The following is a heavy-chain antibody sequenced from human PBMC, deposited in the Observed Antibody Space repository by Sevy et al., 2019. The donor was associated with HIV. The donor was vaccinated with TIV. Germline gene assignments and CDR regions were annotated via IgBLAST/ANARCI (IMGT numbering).Heavy chain of an antibody. V-gene: IGHV3-7*03. CDR2: IKQDGSEK. J-gene: IGHJ6*02. D-gene: IGHD4-17*01. Sequence: GGSLRLSCAASGFTFSSYWMSWVRQAPGKGLEWVANIKQDGSEKYYVDSVKGRFTISRDNAKNSLYLQMNSLRDEDTAVYYCARRGLYGDYVFYYYYGMDVWGQGTTVTVSS. CDR1: GFTFSSYW. CDR3: ARRGLYGDYVFYYYYGMDV.